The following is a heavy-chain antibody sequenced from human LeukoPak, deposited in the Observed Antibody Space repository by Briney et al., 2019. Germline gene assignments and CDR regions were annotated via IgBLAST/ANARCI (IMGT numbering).Heavy chain of an antibody. V-gene: IGHV3-53*01. CDR1: GFTVSSNY. J-gene: IGHJ4*02. CDR3: AKGKQWLVAGNYFDY. CDR2: IYSGGST. D-gene: IGHD6-19*01. Sequence: GGSLRLSCAASGFTVSSNYMSWVRQAPGKGLEWVSVIYSGGSTYYADSVKGRFTISRDNSKNTLYLQMNSLRAEDTAVYYCAKGKQWLVAGNYFDYWGQGTLVTVSS.